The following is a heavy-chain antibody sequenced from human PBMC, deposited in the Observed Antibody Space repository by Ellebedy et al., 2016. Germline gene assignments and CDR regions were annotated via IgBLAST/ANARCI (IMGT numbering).Heavy chain of an antibody. CDR3: AKGEWFEYYYDSSGYSFDY. CDR2: ISSNGGST. D-gene: IGHD3-22*01. V-gene: IGHV3-64D*06. J-gene: IGHJ4*02. CDR1: GFTFSSYA. Sequence: GGSLRLSCSASGFTFSSYAMHWVRQAPGKGLEYVSAISSNGGSTYYADSVKGRFTISRDNSKNTLYLQMSSLRAEDTAVYYCAKGEWFEYYYDSSGYSFDYWGQGTLVTVSS.